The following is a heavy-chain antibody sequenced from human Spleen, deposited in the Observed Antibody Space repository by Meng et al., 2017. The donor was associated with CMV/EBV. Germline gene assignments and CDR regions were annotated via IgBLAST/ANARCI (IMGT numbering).Heavy chain of an antibody. D-gene: IGHD3-22*01. J-gene: IGHJ4*02. CDR1: GFTFSSYA. Sequence: GGSLRLSCAASGFTFSSYAMSWVRQAPGKGLEWVSVIYSGGSSTYYVDSVKGRFTISRDNSKNTLYLQMNSLRAEDTAVYYCAGSYDSSGIGDDYWGQGTLVTVSS. V-gene: IGHV3-23*03. CDR2: IYSGGSST. CDR3: AGSYDSSGIGDDY.